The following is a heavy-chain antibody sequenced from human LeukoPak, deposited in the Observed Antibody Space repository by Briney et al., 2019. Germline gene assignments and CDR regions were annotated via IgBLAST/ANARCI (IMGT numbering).Heavy chain of an antibody. CDR2: IYPGDSDT. D-gene: IGHD3-10*01. V-gene: IGHV5-51*01. J-gene: IGHJ3*02. Sequence: GESLKISCKGSGYSFTSYWIGWVRQMPGKGLEWMGIIYPGDSDTRYSPSFQGQVTISVDKSISTAYLQWSSLKASDTAMYYCARHGLWFGELLGAFDIWGQGTMVTVSS. CDR1: GYSFTSYW. CDR3: ARHGLWFGELLGAFDI.